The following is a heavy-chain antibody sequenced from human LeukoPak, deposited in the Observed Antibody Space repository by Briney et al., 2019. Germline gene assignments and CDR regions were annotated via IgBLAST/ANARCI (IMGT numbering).Heavy chain of an antibody. CDR3: ARRITMVRGVMNWFDP. J-gene: IGHJ5*02. D-gene: IGHD3-10*01. CDR1: GGSISSGDYY. CDR2: IYYSGST. Sequence: PSETLSLTCTVSGGSISSGDYYWSWIRQPPGKGLEWIGYIYYSGSTYYNPSLKSRVTISVDTSKNQFSLKLSSVTAADTAVYYCARRITMVRGVMNWFDPWGQGTLVTVSS. V-gene: IGHV4-30-4*01.